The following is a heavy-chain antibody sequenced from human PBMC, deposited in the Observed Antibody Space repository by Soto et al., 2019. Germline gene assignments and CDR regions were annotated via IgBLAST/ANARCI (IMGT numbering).Heavy chain of an antibody. CDR3: ARVGGVAARTFDY. J-gene: IGHJ4*02. Sequence: LSLTCTVSGGSINDFYGSWIRQPPGKGLELIGYIYYSGSTDYNPSLKGRVTISVDTSKNQFSLKLRSVTAADTAVYYCARVGGVAARTFDYWGQGTLVTV. CDR2: IYYSGST. CDR1: GGSINDFY. D-gene: IGHD6-6*01. V-gene: IGHV4-59*01.